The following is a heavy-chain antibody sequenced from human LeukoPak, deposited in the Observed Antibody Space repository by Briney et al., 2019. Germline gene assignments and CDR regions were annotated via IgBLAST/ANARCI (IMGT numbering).Heavy chain of an antibody. Sequence: SETLSLTCAVYGGSFSGYYWSWIRQPPGKGLEWIGEINHSGSTNYDPSLKSRVTISVDTSKNQFSLKLSSVTAADTAVYYCARGPTQYDYVWGSYRYTKLDYWGQGTLVTVSS. CDR1: GGSFSGYY. J-gene: IGHJ4*02. V-gene: IGHV4-34*01. CDR2: INHSGST. D-gene: IGHD3-16*02. CDR3: ARGPTQYDYVWGSYRYTKLDY.